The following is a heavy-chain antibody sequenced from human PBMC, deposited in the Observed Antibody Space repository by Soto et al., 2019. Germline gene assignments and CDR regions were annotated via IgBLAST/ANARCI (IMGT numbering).Heavy chain of an antibody. J-gene: IGHJ6*02. V-gene: IGHV1-18*01. CDR3: AGQGPRVVRSGGGGRNYYYYGMDV. Sequence: ASVKVSCKASGYTFTSYGISWVRQAPGQGLEWMGWISAYNGNTNYAQKLQGRVTMTTDTSTSTAYMELRSLRSDGTAVYYCAGQGPRVVRSGGGGRNYYYYGMDVWGQGTTVTV. D-gene: IGHD2-15*01. CDR2: ISAYNGNT. CDR1: GYTFTSYG.